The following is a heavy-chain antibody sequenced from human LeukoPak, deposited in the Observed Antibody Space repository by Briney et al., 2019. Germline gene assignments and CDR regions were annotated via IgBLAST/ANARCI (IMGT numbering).Heavy chain of an antibody. CDR2: ISGSGGST. CDR3: AKDLRGDYDFFGGN. Sequence: PGGSLRLSCAASGFTFSSYAMSWVRQAPGKGLEWVSAISGSGGSTYYADSVKGRFTISRDNSKNTLYLQMNSLRAEDTAVYYCAKDLRGDYDFFGGNWGQGTLVTVSS. J-gene: IGHJ4*02. CDR1: GFTFSSYA. V-gene: IGHV3-23*01. D-gene: IGHD3-3*01.